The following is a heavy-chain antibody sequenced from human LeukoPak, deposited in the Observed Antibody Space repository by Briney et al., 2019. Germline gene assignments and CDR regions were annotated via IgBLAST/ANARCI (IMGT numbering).Heavy chain of an antibody. CDR2: ISTSDSYI. J-gene: IGHJ4*02. CDR1: GATFSTYA. Sequence: GGSLRLSCAASGATFSTYAMTWVRQAPGRGLEWVSSISTSDSYIYYADSVKGRFTISRDNARNSVYLQMNSLRAEDTAVYYCATDLSVAAAGTNDYWGQGTLVTVSS. D-gene: IGHD6-13*01. V-gene: IGHV3-21*01. CDR3: ATDLSVAAAGTNDY.